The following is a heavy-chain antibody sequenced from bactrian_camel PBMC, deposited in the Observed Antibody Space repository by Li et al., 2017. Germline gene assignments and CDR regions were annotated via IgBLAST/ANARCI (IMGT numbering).Heavy chain of an antibody. V-gene: IGHV3S53*01. CDR1: GTTDRRIC. Sequence: HVQLVESGGGSVQSGGSLRLSCAASGTTDRRICMVWLRQAPGKERERVAYIETDGSTKYAGSVEGRFIISQNNAKNTMYLDMNSLQPEDTAMYYCAAHEGPWCPHAGFLAYAHVGQGTQVTV. D-gene: IGHD1*01. J-gene: IGHJ4*01. CDR2: IETDGST.